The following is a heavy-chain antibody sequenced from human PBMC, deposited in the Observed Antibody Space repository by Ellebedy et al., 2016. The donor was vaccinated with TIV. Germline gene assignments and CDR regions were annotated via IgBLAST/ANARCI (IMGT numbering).Heavy chain of an antibody. J-gene: IGHJ4*02. CDR2: VYPGDSDT. D-gene: IGHD3-10*01. CDR3: ARPRTHYFGSGTYTNYFDY. Sequence: GESLKISCKGSGYSFSTYWIGWVRQMPGKGLEWMGLVYPGDSDTRYSPSFQGQVTISVDKSINTAYLQWSSLKASDSAMYFCARPRTHYFGSGTYTNYFDYWGQGTLVTVSS. V-gene: IGHV5-51*01. CDR1: GYSFSTYW.